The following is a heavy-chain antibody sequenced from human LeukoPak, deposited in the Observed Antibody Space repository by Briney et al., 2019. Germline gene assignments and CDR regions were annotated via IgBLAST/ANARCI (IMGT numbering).Heavy chain of an antibody. J-gene: IGHJ4*02. V-gene: IGHV3-7*01. CDR3: ARAGPSLMPPRPVDY. Sequence: GGSLRLSCAASGFTFSSYWMSWVRQAPGKGLEWVANINQDGSGEYYVDSVKGRFTISRDNAKNSLYLQMNSLRAEDTAVYYCARAGPSLMPPRPVDYWGQGTLVTVSS. CDR2: INQDGSGE. CDR1: GFTFSSYW. D-gene: IGHD2-2*01.